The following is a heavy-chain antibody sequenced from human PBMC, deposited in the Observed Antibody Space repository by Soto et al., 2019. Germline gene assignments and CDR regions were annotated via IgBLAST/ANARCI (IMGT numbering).Heavy chain of an antibody. D-gene: IGHD6-13*01. Sequence: EAQLVESGGGLVQPGGSLRLSCAASGFTFSNYEMHWVRQAPGKGLEYVSGISNNGAHTDYAKSVKGRFTISRDNSENTLYLQMGSLRAEDMALYYCARRGYGSRGPSVYIDVWGKGTPVTVSS. CDR2: ISNNGAHT. J-gene: IGHJ6*03. V-gene: IGHV3-64*01. CDR3: ARRGYGSRGPSVYIDV. CDR1: GFTFSNYE.